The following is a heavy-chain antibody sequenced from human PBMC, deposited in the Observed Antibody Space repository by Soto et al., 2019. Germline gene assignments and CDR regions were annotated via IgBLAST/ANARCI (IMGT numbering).Heavy chain of an antibody. CDR3: ARVVNYGSGSYYNLVSDYYYYYMDV. D-gene: IGHD3-10*01. J-gene: IGHJ6*03. Sequence: GGSLRLSCAASGFTVSSNYMSWVRQAPGKGLEWVSVIYSGGSTYYADSVKGRFTISRHNSKNTLYLQMNSLGAEDTAVYYCARVVNYGSGSYYNLVSDYYYYYMDVWGKGTTVTVSS. CDR1: GFTVSSNY. V-gene: IGHV3-53*04. CDR2: IYSGGST.